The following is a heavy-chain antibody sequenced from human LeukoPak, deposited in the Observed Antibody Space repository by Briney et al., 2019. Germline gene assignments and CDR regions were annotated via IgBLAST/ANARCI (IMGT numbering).Heavy chain of an antibody. V-gene: IGHV3-7*01. CDR1: GFTFSNYW. D-gene: IGHD5-12*01. Sequence: GGSLRLSCAASGFTFSNYWMTWVRQAPGRGLEWVAVIKRDGSEKYYVDSVKGRFTISRDNAKNSLYLQMNSLRAEDTAMYYCARGVATGVDYFDYWGQGTLVTVSS. CDR3: ARGVATGVDYFDY. J-gene: IGHJ4*02. CDR2: IKRDGSEK.